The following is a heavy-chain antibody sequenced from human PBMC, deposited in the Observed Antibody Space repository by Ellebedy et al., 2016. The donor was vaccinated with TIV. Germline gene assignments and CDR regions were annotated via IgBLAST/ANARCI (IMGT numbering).Heavy chain of an antibody. CDR3: SKDPRPGYSATYYYLAY. D-gene: IGHD1-26*01. CDR1: GFSFSDHA. Sequence: PGGSLRLSCVASGFSFSDHAMSWVRQAPGKGLEWVSGILGGGDETYYANSVKGRFTISRENSKRTVYLQMSSLRAEDTATYYCSKDPRPGYSATYYYLAYWGQGTLVTVSS. V-gene: IGHV3-23*01. CDR2: ILGGGDET. J-gene: IGHJ4*02.